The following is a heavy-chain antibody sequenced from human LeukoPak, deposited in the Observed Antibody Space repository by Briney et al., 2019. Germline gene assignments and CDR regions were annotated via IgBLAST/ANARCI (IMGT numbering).Heavy chain of an antibody. CDR1: GFTFSSYG. J-gene: IGHJ6*03. V-gene: IGHV3-30*02. Sequence: GGSLRLSCAASGFTFSSYGMHWVRQAPGKGLEWVAFIRYDGSNKYYADSVKGRFTISRDNSKNTLYLQMNSLRAEDTAVYYCAKSKLTGYYYYYYYYMDVWGKGTTVTISS. CDR2: IRYDGSNK. CDR3: AKSKLTGYYYYYYYYMDV. D-gene: IGHD3-9*01.